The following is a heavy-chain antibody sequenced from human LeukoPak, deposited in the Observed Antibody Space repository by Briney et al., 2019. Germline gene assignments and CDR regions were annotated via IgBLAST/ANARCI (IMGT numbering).Heavy chain of an antibody. CDR1: GFTFSSYA. CDR3: AKIRSENDYIWGSNDY. CDR2: ISGSGGST. V-gene: IGHV3-23*01. D-gene: IGHD3-16*01. J-gene: IGHJ4*02. Sequence: GGSLRLSCAASGFTFSSYAMSWARQAPGKGLEWVSAISGSGGSTYYADSVKGRFTISRDNSKNTLYLQMNSLRAEDTAVYYCAKIRSENDYIWGSNDYWGQGALVTVSS.